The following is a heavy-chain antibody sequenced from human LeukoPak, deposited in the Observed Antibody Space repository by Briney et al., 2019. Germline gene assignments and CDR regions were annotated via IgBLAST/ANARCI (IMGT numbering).Heavy chain of an antibody. V-gene: IGHV4-34*01. CDR2: INHSGST. CDR1: GGSFSGYY. J-gene: IGHJ5*02. Sequence: SETLSLTCAVYGGSFSGYYWSWLRQPPGKGLEWIGEINHSGSTNYNPSLKSRVTISVDTSKNQFSLKLSSVTAADTAVYYCARSLGYCSGGSCYSSAEWFDPWGQGTLVTVSS. CDR3: ARSLGYCSGGSCYSSAEWFDP. D-gene: IGHD2-15*01.